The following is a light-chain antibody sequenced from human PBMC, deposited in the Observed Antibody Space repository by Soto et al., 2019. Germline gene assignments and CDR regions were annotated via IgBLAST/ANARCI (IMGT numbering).Light chain of an antibody. CDR3: QKYYHGPSA. CDR2: WAS. V-gene: IGKV4-1*01. CDR1: QSVLYNSNNKNY. J-gene: IGKJ2*01. Sequence: IVMTQSRDSLAASLGERATINCKSSQSVLYNSNNKNYLAWYQQKAGQPPKLLIYWASTRESGVPHRVSGRGSEKDFRLAIVSLQGEDVGVYYCQKYYHGPSAFVEGTKLEIK.